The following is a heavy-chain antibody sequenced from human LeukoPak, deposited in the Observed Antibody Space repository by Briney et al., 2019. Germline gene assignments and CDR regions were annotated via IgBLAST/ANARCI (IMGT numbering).Heavy chain of an antibody. CDR3: ARVGPGSGELLF. V-gene: IGHV3-13*01. J-gene: IGHJ4*02. Sequence: GGSLRLSCAASRFTFSSYDMHWVRQATGKGLEWVSAIGTAGDTYYPGSVRGRFTISRENAKNSLYLQMNSLRAGDTAVYYCARVGPGSGELLFWGQGTLVTVSS. CDR1: RFTFSSYD. D-gene: IGHD3-10*01. CDR2: IGTAGDT.